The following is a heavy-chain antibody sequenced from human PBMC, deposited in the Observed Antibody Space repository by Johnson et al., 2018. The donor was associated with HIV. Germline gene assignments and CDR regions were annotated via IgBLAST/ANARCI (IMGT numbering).Heavy chain of an antibody. CDR1: GITGSSNY. Sequence: VQLVESGGGLVQPGGSLRLSCAASGITGSSNYMTWVRQAPGKGLEWVSVISSGADTWYAGSVTGRFTISRDNSKNSLYLQMNSLRAEDTAVYYFARSWAYYYALTDAFDIWGQGTMVTVSS. CDR2: ISSGADT. CDR3: ARSWAYYYALTDAFDI. J-gene: IGHJ3*02. V-gene: IGHV3-66*01. D-gene: IGHD3-10*01.